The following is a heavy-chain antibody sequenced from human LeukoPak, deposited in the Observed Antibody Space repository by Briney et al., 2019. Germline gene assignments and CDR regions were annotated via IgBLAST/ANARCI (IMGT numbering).Heavy chain of an antibody. J-gene: IGHJ3*02. CDR3: AKLPYNYDSSGSYYTDGLDM. CDR2: LSNSGGIT. D-gene: IGHD3-22*01. CDR1: GFTFSNYA. Sequence: GGSLRLSCAASGFTFSNYAVSWVRQAPGKGLEWVSTLSNSGGITYYADSVKGRFTISRDNSKNTLYLLMNSLRAEDTAVYYCAKLPYNYDSSGSYYTDGLDMWGQGTMVTVSS. V-gene: IGHV3-23*01.